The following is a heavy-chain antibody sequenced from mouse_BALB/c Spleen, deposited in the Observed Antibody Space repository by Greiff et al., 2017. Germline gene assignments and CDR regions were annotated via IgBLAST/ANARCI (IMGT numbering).Heavy chain of an antibody. CDR1: GFTFSDYY. CDR3: AREGGYGNYVGAMDY. V-gene: IGHV5-4*02. D-gene: IGHD2-10*02. Sequence: EVNVVESGGGLVKPGGSLKLSCAASGFTFSDYYMYWVRQTPEKRLEWVATISDGDSYTYYPDSVKGRFTISRDNAKNNLYLQMSSLKSEDTAMYYCAREGGYGNYVGAMDYWGQGTSVTVSS. CDR2: ISDGDSYT. J-gene: IGHJ4*01.